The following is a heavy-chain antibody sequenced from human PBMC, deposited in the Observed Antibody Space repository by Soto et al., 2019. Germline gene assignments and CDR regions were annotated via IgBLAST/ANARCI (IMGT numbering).Heavy chain of an antibody. D-gene: IGHD3-9*01. Sequence: PSETLSLTCTVSGGSISSYYWSWIRQPPGKGLEWIGYIYYSGSTNYNPSLKSRVTISVDTSKNQFSLKLSSVTAADTAVYYCARDHYDILTGPIEGYYYYYYGMDVWGQGTTVTVSS. V-gene: IGHV4-59*01. CDR3: ARDHYDILTGPIEGYYYYYYGMDV. J-gene: IGHJ6*02. CDR1: GGSISSYY. CDR2: IYYSGST.